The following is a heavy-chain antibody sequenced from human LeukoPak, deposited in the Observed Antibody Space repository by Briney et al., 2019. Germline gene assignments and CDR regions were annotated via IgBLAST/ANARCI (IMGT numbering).Heavy chain of an antibody. D-gene: IGHD5-18*01. V-gene: IGHV4-59*12. CDR3: ARSVGYSYGYGWFDP. CDR1: GGSISSYY. J-gene: IGHJ5*02. CDR2: IHNSGST. Sequence: LETLSLTCTVSGGSISSYYWSWIRQPPGKGLEWIGYIHNSGSTNYNPSLKSRVTISVDTSKNQFSLKLSSVTAADTAVYYCARSVGYSYGYGWFDPWGQGTLVTVSS.